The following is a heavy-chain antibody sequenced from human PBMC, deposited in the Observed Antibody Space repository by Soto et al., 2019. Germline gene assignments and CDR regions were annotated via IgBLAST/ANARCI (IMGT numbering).Heavy chain of an antibody. V-gene: IGHV3-33*01. CDR3: ARETLVDTAIGWFDP. CDR2: IWYDGSNK. D-gene: IGHD5-18*01. Sequence: PGGSLRLSCAASGFTFSSYGMHWVRQAPGKGLEWVAVIWYDGSNKYYADSVKGRFTISRDNSKNTLYLQMNSLRAEDTAVYYCARETLVDTAIGWFDPWGQGTLVTVSS. J-gene: IGHJ5*02. CDR1: GFTFSSYG.